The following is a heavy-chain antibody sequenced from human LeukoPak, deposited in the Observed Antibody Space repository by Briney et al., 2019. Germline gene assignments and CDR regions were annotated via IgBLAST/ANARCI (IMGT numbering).Heavy chain of an antibody. V-gene: IGHV3-21*01. CDR2: ISSGSSAI. D-gene: IGHD4-17*01. CDR1: GFTFTTYS. CDR3: ARGHTAVTTFFDY. Sequence: PGGSLSLSCEASGFTFTTYSMTWVRQAPGKGLEWVSIISSGSSAIFSADALKGRFTISRDDAKNLLYLDMNSLRAEDTAVYYCARGHTAVTTFFDYWGQGTLVTVSS. J-gene: IGHJ4*02.